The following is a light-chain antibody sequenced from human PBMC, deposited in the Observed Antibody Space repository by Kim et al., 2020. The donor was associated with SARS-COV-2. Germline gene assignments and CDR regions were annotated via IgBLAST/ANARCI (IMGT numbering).Light chain of an antibody. CDR1: TSNIGSNY. V-gene: IGLV1-47*01. J-gene: IGLJ2*01. Sequence: ELTQPPSASGTLGQRVTISCSGDTSNIGSNYVNWYKQLPGAAPKLLFYRDNQRPSGVPDRFSASKFGTSASLAISGLRSEDEAEYYCSTWDDRLKGGLFGGGTQLTVL. CDR2: RDN. CDR3: STWDDRLKGGL.